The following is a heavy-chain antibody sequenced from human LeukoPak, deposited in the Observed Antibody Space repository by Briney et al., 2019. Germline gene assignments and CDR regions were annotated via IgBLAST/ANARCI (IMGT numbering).Heavy chain of an antibody. V-gene: IGHV5-51*01. CDR2: IYPDDSDT. D-gene: IGHD4-17*01. CDR1: GYNFTSYW. Sequence: GESLKISCKGSGYNFTSYWIGWVRQMPGKGLEWMGIIYPDDSDTRYSPSFQGQVTISADKSISTAYLQWRSLKASDTAMYYCARHRFSYGDPGDYWGQGTLITVSS. J-gene: IGHJ4*02. CDR3: ARHRFSYGDPGDY.